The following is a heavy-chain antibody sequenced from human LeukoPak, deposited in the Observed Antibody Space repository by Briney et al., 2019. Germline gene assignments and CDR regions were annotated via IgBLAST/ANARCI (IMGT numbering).Heavy chain of an antibody. Sequence: ASVKVSCKASGYTFSSHGISWVRQAPGQGLDWMGWISANNGNTNYAQKLQGRVTMTTDTSTSTAYMELRSLRSDDTAVYYCARRDSYGYTLYWGQGTLVTVSS. J-gene: IGHJ4*02. D-gene: IGHD5-18*01. CDR3: ARRDSYGYTLY. CDR1: GYTFSSHG. CDR2: ISANNGNT. V-gene: IGHV1-18*01.